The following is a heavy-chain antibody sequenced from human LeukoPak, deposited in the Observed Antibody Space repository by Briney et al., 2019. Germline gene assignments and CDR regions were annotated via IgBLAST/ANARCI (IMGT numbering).Heavy chain of an antibody. CDR3: ARDPRYCGGDCYTFDY. D-gene: IGHD2-21*02. Sequence: GGSLRLSCAASGFIFSRYWMNWVRQAPGKGPVWVSRINSDGSSTGYADSVKGRFTISRDNTKNMLYLQMNSLRAEDTAVYYCARDPRYCGGDCYTFDYWGQGTLVTASS. J-gene: IGHJ4*02. CDR1: GFIFSRYW. CDR2: INSDGSST. V-gene: IGHV3-74*01.